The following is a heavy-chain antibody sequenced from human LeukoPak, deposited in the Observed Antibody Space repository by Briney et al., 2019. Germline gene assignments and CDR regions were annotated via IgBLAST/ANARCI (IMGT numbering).Heavy chain of an antibody. Sequence: SETLSLTCTVSGYSISSGYYWGWIRQPPGKGLEWIGSIYHSGSNYYKPSLKSRVTLAGDTSKNQFSLKLSSVTAADTAVYYCARVSAEGAFDIWGQGTMVTVSS. V-gene: IGHV4-38-2*02. J-gene: IGHJ3*02. CDR1: GYSISSGYY. CDR3: ARVSAEGAFDI. CDR2: IYHSGSN.